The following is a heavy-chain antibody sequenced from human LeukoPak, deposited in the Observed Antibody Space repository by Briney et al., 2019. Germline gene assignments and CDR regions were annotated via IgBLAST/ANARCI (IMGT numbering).Heavy chain of an antibody. CDR2: ISAYNGNT. D-gene: IGHD3-22*01. V-gene: IGHV1-18*01. J-gene: IGHJ4*02. CDR1: GYTFTNYG. CDR3: ATGRGPSGYSDSYFDY. Sequence: GASVKVSCKASGYTFTNYGVTWVRQAPGQGLEWMGWISAYNGNTNYAQKLQGRVTMTTDTSTSTAYMELRSLRSDDTAVYYCATGRGPSGYSDSYFDYWGQGTLVTVSS.